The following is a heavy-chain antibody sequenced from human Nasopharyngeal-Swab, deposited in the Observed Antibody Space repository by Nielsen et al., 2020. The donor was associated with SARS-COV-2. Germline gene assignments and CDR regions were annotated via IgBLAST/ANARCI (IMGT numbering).Heavy chain of an antibody. J-gene: IGHJ4*02. V-gene: IGHV3-30*18. CDR3: AKDLRGPYFF. CDR2: IYFDGTVK. CDR1: GFSFSSYG. Sequence: GGSLRLSCAASGFSFSSYGMHWVRQAPGKGLEWVAVIYFDGTVKKHSDSVKGRFTISRDNSKNTLSLQMNSLRAEDTAVYYCAKDLRGPYFFWGQGTLVTVSS. D-gene: IGHD2/OR15-2a*01.